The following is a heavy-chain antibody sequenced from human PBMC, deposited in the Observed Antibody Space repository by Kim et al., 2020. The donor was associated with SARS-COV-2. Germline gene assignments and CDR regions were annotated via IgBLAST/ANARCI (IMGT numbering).Heavy chain of an antibody. Sequence: ASVKVSCKASGYTFTNYYIHWVRQAPGQGLEWMGRINPNSGGTNSAPKFQGRVTMTRDTSISTAYMELSRLRSDDTAVYYCARSRTTVVTPDPWGQGTLV. V-gene: IGHV1-2*06. CDR2: INPNSGGT. J-gene: IGHJ5*02. CDR3: ARSRTTVVTPDP. CDR1: GYTFTNYY. D-gene: IGHD4-17*01.